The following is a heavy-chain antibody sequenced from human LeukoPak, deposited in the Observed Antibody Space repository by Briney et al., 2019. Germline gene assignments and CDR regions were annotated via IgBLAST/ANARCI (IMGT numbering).Heavy chain of an antibody. CDR2: ISSNGGST. Sequence: PGGSLRLSCAASGFTFSSYGMSWVRQAPGKGLEYVSAISSNGGSTYYANSVKGRFTISRDNSKNTLYLQMGSLRAEDMAVYYCARDGGGYYYDSSGYYFDYWGQGTLVTVSS. J-gene: IGHJ4*02. CDR1: GFTFSSYG. CDR3: ARDGGGYYYDSSGYYFDY. V-gene: IGHV3-64*01. D-gene: IGHD3-22*01.